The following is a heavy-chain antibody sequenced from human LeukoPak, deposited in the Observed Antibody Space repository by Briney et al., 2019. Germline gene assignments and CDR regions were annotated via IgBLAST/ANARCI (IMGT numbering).Heavy chain of an antibody. CDR1: GFTFSNAW. CDR3: TTDLERNKPYYYDSSAQADY. CDR2: IKSKTDGGST. V-gene: IGHV3-15*01. D-gene: IGHD3-22*01. Sequence: GGSLRLSCAASGFTFSNAWMSWVRQAPGKGLEWVGRIKSKTDGGSTDYAAPVKGRFTISRDDSKNTLYLQMNSLKTEDTAVYYCTTDLERNKPYYYDSSAQADYWGQGTLVTVSS. J-gene: IGHJ4*02.